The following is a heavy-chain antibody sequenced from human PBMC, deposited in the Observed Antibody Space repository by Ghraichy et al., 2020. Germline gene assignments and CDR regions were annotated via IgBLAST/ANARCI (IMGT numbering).Heavy chain of an antibody. CDR1: GFTFSSCA. J-gene: IGHJ6*02. CDR3: AKHDASLVRGVIYYYYYGMDV. D-gene: IGHD3-10*01. CDR2: ISGSGGST. V-gene: IGHV3-23*01. Sequence: GGSLRLSCAASGFTFSSCAMSWVRQAPGKGPEWVSAISGSGGSTYYADSVKGRFTISRDNSKTTLSLQMTSLRAEDTAVYYCAKHDASLVRGVIYYYYYGMDVWGQGTTVTVSS.